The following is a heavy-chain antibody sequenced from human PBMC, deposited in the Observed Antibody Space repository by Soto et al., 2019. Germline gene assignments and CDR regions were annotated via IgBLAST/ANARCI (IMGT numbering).Heavy chain of an antibody. D-gene: IGHD2-21*01. CDR3: ARDLEGIIWVIPDYYYMDV. V-gene: IGHV3-7*01. CDR2: IKQDGSEK. CDR1: GFTFSSYW. Sequence: HPGGSLRLSCAAAGFTFSSYWMSWVRQAPGKGLEWVANIKQDGSEKYYVDSVKGRFTISRDNAKNSLYLQMNSLRAEDTAVYYCARDLEGIIWVIPDYYYMDVWGKGTTVTVSS. J-gene: IGHJ6*03.